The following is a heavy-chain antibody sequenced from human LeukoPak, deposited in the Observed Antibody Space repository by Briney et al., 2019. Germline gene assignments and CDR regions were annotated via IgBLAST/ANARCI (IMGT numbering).Heavy chain of an antibody. CDR3: ARWNFAFDM. Sequence: GGSPRLSCATSGFTFTTYLMSWVRQAPGKGLEWVANVREDGTEKHYADSVKGRFYISRDNARNLVYLQMNSLRAEDTAVYYCARWNFAFDMWGQGTVVTVSA. V-gene: IGHV3-7*01. J-gene: IGHJ3*02. CDR1: GFTFTTYL. CDR2: VREDGTEK. D-gene: IGHD1-1*01.